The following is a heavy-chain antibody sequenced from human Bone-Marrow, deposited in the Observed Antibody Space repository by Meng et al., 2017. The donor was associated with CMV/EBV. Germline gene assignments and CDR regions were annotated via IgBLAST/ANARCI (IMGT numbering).Heavy chain of an antibody. V-gene: IGHV1-2*02. Sequence: ASVKVSCKASGYTFTGYDMHWVRQAPGQGLEWMGWINPNSGGTNYAQKFQGRVTMTRDTSISTAYMELSRLRSDDTAVYYCARDGGGIADRPPYYGMDVWGQGTTVTVSS. CDR1: GYTFTGYD. CDR3: ARDGGGIADRPPYYGMDV. D-gene: IGHD6-6*01. CDR2: INPNSGGT. J-gene: IGHJ6*01.